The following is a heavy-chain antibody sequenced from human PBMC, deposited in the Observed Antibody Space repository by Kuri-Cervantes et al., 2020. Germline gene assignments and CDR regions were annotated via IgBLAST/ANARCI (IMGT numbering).Heavy chain of an antibody. J-gene: IGHJ4*02. D-gene: IGHD1-26*01. Sequence: LSLTCAASGFTFSSHWMHWVRQAPGKGLVWVSHINNDGSTTTYADSVRGRFTISRDNAKNTLYLQMNSLRAEDTAVYYCARGALGRSNGSPGLWGQGTLVTVSS. CDR3: ARGALGRSNGSPGL. V-gene: IGHV3-74*01. CDR2: INNDGSTT. CDR1: GFTFSSHW.